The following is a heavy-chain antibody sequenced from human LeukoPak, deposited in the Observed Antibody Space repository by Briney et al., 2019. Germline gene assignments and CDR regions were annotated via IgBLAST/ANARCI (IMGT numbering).Heavy chain of an antibody. CDR2: IYYSGST. CDR3: ARFIAAGNLDAFDI. CDR1: GGSISSYY. D-gene: IGHD6-6*01. J-gene: IGHJ3*02. V-gene: IGHV4-59*01. Sequence: KPSETLSLTCTVSGGSISSYYWSWIRPPPGKGLEWIGYIYYSGSTNYNPSLKSRVTISVDTSKNQFSLKLSSVTAADTAVYYCARFIAAGNLDAFDIWGQGTMVTVSS.